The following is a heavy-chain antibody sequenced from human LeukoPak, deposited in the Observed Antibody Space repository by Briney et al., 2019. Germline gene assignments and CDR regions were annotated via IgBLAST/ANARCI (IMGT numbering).Heavy chain of an antibody. Sequence: PSETLSLTCTVSGSSIRTYTHWGWIRQPPGKGLEWIGSIHHTGKTYYNPSLESRVTISVDTSKNQFSLKLSSVSAADTAFYFCLNSGSNYEAVCWGQGTLVTASS. CDR2: IHHTGKT. V-gene: IGHV4-38-2*02. D-gene: IGHD5-18*01. J-gene: IGHJ4*02. CDR3: LNSGSNYEAVC. CDR1: GSSIRTYTH.